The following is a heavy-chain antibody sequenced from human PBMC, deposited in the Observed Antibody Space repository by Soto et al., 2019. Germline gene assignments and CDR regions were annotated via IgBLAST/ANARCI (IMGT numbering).Heavy chain of an antibody. CDR3: ARTYSSSYSRYPVYYGMDV. D-gene: IGHD3-22*01. CDR1: GDSISSYF. Sequence: SETLSLTCTVSGDSISSYFWSWIRQPPGKGLEWIGRVYHSGSTNYSPSLKRRVSISVDASKNQFSLRLTSVTAADTAVYYCARTYSSSYSRYPVYYGMDVWGQGTTVTVSS. J-gene: IGHJ6*02. CDR2: VYHSGST. V-gene: IGHV4-59*01.